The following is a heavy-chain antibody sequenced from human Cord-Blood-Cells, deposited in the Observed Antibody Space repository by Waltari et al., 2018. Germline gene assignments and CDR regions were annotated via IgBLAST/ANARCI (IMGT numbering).Heavy chain of an antibody. D-gene: IGHD6-6*01. J-gene: IGHJ2*01. Sequence: QVQLPESGPGLVKPSQTLSLTRTVSGGSISSGGYYWSWIRQHPGKGREWFGYISYSGSTYYTPSRKSRVTVSGDTSTNQFSLKRSSVTAADTAVYYCALARPDWYFDLWGRGTRVTVSS. CDR3: ALARPDWYFDL. V-gene: IGHV4-31*03. CDR2: ISYSGST. CDR1: GGSISSGGYY.